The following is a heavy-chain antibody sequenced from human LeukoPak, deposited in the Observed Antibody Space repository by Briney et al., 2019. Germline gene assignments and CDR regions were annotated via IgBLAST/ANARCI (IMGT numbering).Heavy chain of an antibody. V-gene: IGHV4-38-2*01. Sequence: PSETLSLTCAVSGYSISSGYYWGWIRQPPGKGLEWIGSIYHSGSTYYNPSLKSRVTISVDTSKNQFSLELSSATAADTAVYYCARDYSNYDPSYIDYWGQGTLVTVSS. CDR1: GYSISSGYY. CDR2: IYHSGST. D-gene: IGHD4-11*01. CDR3: ARDYSNYDPSYIDY. J-gene: IGHJ4*02.